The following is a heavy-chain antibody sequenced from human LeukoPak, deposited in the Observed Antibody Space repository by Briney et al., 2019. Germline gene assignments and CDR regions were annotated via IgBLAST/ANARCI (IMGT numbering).Heavy chain of an antibody. J-gene: IGHJ5*02. CDR3: ARDSSSSWYNWFDP. CDR1: GGSISSGGYY. CDR2: IYYSGST. Sequence: SETLSLTCTVSGGSISSGGYYWSWIRQHPGKGLEWIGYIYYSGSTYYNPSLKSRVTISVDTSKNQFSLKLSSVTAADRAVYYCARDSSSSWYNWFDPWGQGTLVTVPS. V-gene: IGHV4-31*03. D-gene: IGHD6-13*01.